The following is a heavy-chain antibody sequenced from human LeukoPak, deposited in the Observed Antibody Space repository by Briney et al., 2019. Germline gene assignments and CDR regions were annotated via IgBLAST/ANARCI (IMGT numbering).Heavy chain of an antibody. J-gene: IGHJ4*02. D-gene: IGHD3-3*01. Sequence: SETLSLTCTVSGGSISSGNYYWGWIRQPAGKGLEWIGHIYTSGSTNYNPSLKSRVTISVDTSKNQFSLKLSSLTAADTAVYYCAREGYDSLWGQGTLVTVSS. V-gene: IGHV4-61*09. CDR1: GGSISSGNYY. CDR3: AREGYDSL. CDR2: IYTSGST.